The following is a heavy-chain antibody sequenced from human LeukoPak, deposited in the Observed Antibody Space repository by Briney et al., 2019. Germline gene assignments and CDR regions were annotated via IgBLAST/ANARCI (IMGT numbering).Heavy chain of an antibody. D-gene: IGHD2-2*01. CDR2: INHSGST. CDR1: GGSFSGYY. Sequence: SETLSLTCAVYGGSFSGYYWSWIRQTPGKGLEWIGEINHSGSTNYNPSLKSRVTISVDTSKNQFSLKLSSVTAADTAVYYCAREKVYHHWFDPWGQGTLVNVSS. J-gene: IGHJ5*02. V-gene: IGHV4-34*01. CDR3: AREKVYHHWFDP.